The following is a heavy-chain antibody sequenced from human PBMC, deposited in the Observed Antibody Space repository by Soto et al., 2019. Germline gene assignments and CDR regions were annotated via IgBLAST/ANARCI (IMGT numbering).Heavy chain of an antibody. CDR1: GGSINSDGYY. J-gene: IGHJ3*01. CDR3: ARDSLDSSGNFMRHPDAFDV. Sequence: QVQLQESGPGLVKPSQTLSLTCTVSGGSINSDGYYWSWIRQHPGKGLEWIGYIHYSGNTYYNPSLKSRITILIDTSKNQFSLQLSSVTVADTAVYFCARDSLDSSGNFMRHPDAFDVWGQGTGVAVSS. V-gene: IGHV4-31*03. D-gene: IGHD3-22*01. CDR2: IHYSGNT.